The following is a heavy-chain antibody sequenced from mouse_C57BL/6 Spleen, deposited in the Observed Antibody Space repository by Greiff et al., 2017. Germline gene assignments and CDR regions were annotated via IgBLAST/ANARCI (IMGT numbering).Heavy chain of an antibody. D-gene: IGHD1-1*01. V-gene: IGHV1-69*01. J-gene: IGHJ2*01. Sequence: QVQLQQPGAELVMPGASVKLSCKASGYTFTSYWMHWVKQRPGQGLEWIGEIDPSDSYTNYNQKFKGKSTLTVDKSSSTAYMQLSSLTSEDSAVYYCARWGYGSSYDYWVQGTTRTVSS. CDR2: IDPSDSYT. CDR1: GYTFTSYW. CDR3: ARWGYGSSYDY.